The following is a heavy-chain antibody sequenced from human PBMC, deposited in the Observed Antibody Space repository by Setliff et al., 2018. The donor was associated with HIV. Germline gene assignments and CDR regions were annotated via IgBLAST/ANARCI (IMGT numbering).Heavy chain of an antibody. CDR3: ARQVGSQYSYWAYYFDS. Sequence: KTSETLSLTCAVSGYSLSSDYYWGWIRQPPGKGLEWIASIYHSGSTYYNPSLKSRVIISVDTSKNQFSLKLNSVTAADTAIYYCARQVGSQYSYWAYYFDSWGQGALVTVSS. V-gene: IGHV4-38-2*01. CDR2: IYHSGST. J-gene: IGHJ4*02. CDR1: GYSLSSDYY. D-gene: IGHD5-18*01.